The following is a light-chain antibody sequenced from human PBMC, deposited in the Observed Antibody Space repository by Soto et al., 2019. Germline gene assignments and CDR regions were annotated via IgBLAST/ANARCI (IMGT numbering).Light chain of an antibody. Sequence: EVVITQSLATVSVSPGERATLSCRASQSVSSNLAWYQQKPGQAPRLLIYGASTRATGIPARFSGSGSGTEFTLTISSLQSEDFALYYCQQSNILLLPFGGGAIVAIK. J-gene: IGKJ4*01. CDR3: QQSNILLLP. CDR2: GAS. V-gene: IGKV3-15*01. CDR1: QSVSSN.